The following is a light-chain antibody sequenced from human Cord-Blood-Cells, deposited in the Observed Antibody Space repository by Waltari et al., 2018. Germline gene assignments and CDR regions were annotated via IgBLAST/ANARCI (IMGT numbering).Light chain of an antibody. CDR2: KAS. V-gene: IGKV1-5*03. J-gene: IGKJ1*01. Sequence: DIQMTQSPSTLSASVGDRVTITCRAIQSISSWLAWYQQKPGKAPKLLIYKASSLESGVPSRFSGSESGTEFTLTISSLQPDDFATYYCQQYNSYSPTFGQGTKVEIK. CDR1: QSISSW. CDR3: QQYNSYSPT.